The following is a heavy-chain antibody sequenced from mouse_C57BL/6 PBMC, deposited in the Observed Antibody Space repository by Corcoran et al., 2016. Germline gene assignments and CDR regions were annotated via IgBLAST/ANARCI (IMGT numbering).Heavy chain of an antibody. V-gene: IGHV1-26*01. CDR1: GYTFTDYY. J-gene: IGHJ2*01. CDR3: ARLIYYGYNGY. Sequence: EVQLQQSGPELVKPGASVKISCKASGYTFTDYYMNWVKQSHGKSLEWIGDINPNNGGTSYNQKFKGKATLTVDKSSSTAYMELRSLTSEDSAVYYCARLIYYGYNGYWGQGTTLTVSS. CDR2: INPNNGGT. D-gene: IGHD2-2*01.